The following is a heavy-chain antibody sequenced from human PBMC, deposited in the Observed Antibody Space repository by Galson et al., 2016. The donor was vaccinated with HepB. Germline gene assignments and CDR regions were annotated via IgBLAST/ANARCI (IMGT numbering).Heavy chain of an antibody. D-gene: IGHD4-17*01. CDR1: DFSFRSYA. Sequence: LRLSCAASDFSFRSYAMAWVRQAPGKGLEWIGYIYYSGSTFYNPTLKSRINISLDTSKNQFSLKLTSVTAADTAVYYCARDNGDYGDALDIWGQGRVVTVSS. CDR2: IYYSGST. J-gene: IGHJ3*02. CDR3: ARDNGDYGDALDI. V-gene: IGHV4-31*02.